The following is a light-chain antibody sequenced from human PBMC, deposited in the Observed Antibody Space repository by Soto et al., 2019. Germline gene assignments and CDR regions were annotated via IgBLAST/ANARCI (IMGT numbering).Light chain of an antibody. Sequence: QSVLTQPRSVSGSPGQSVTISCTGTRNNIGAYTFVSWYQQHPGKAPNLIIYHVNKPPSGVPDRFSGSKSGNTASLTISGLQAEDDSDYDFSAYGGNADVVFGGGTKGTVL. J-gene: IGLJ2*01. V-gene: IGLV2-11*01. CDR3: SAYGGNADVV. CDR2: HVN. CDR1: RNNIGAYTF.